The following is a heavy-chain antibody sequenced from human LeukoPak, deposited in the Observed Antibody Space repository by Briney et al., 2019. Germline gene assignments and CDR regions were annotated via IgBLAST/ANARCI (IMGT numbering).Heavy chain of an antibody. J-gene: IGHJ2*01. Sequence: SETLSLTCTVSGGSISSYYWSWIRQPPGKGLEWIGYIYYSGSTNYNPSLKSRVTISVDTSKNQFSLKLSSVTAADTAVYYCARSSWYFDLWGRGTLVTVSS. V-gene: IGHV4-59*08. CDR3: ARSSWYFDL. CDR2: IYYSGST. CDR1: GGSISSYY.